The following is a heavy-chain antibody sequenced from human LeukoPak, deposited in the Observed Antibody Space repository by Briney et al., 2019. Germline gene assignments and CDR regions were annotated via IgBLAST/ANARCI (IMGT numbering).Heavy chain of an antibody. Sequence: SDTLSLTCTVSGGSISSSSYYWGWIRQPPGKGLEWIGSIFHSGSTYYNPSLKSRVTILVDTSKNQFSLKLSSVTAADTAVYYCARGFFPRSLDYWGQGTLSPPPQ. CDR3: ARGFFPRSLDY. CDR2: IFHSGST. V-gene: IGHV4-39*07. CDR1: GGSISSSSYY. J-gene: IGHJ4*02. D-gene: IGHD3-10*01.